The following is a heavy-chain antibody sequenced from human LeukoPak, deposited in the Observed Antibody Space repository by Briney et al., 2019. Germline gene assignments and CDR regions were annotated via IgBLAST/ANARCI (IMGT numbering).Heavy chain of an antibody. CDR3: ARSYYDFWSGHPYYFDY. V-gene: IGHV3-7*01. J-gene: IGHJ4*02. D-gene: IGHD3-3*01. Sequence: GGSLRLSCAASGFTFSDYYMSWIRQAPGKGLEWVANIKQDGSEKYYVDSVKGRFTISRDNAKNSLYLQMNSLRAEDTAVYYCARSYYDFWSGHPYYFDYWGQGTLVTVSS. CDR2: IKQDGSEK. CDR1: GFTFSDYY.